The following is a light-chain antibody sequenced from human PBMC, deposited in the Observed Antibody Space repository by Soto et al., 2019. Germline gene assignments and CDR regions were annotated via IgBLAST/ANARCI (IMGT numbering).Light chain of an antibody. CDR1: QGISSW. CDR2: KAS. CDR3: QQYNSYST. Sequence: DIQMTQSPSTLSASVGDRVTITCRASQGISSWLAWYQQKPGKAPKLLIYKASSLESGVPSRFSGSGSGIEFTLTISSLQPDDLATYYCQQYNSYSTFGQGTKVEIK. J-gene: IGKJ1*01. V-gene: IGKV1-5*03.